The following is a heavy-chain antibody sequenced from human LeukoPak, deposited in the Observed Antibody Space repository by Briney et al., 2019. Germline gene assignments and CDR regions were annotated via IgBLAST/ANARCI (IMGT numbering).Heavy chain of an antibody. Sequence: SLSLSCAASGFTFDDYTMHWVRQPPGQGLEWVSGISWNSGSIGYADSVKGRFTISRDNAKNSLYLQMNSLRAEDMALYYCAKDWGSSGLYYFDYWGQGTLVTVSS. V-gene: IGHV3-9*03. CDR3: AKDWGSSGLYYFDY. D-gene: IGHD6-19*01. CDR2: ISWNSGSI. J-gene: IGHJ4*02. CDR1: GFTFDDYT.